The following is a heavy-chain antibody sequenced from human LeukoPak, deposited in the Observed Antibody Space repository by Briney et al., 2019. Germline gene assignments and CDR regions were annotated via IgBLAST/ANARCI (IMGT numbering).Heavy chain of an antibody. CDR3: ARDQRIWFGELTGYYGMDV. V-gene: IGHV3-53*01. J-gene: IGHJ6*02. CDR1: GFTFDDYA. CDR2: IYSGGST. Sequence: GGSLRLSCAASGFTFDDYAMHWVRQAPGKGLEWVSVIYSGGSTYYADSVKGRFTISRDNSKNTLYLQMNSLRAEDTAVYYCARDQRIWFGELTGYYGMDVWGQGTTVTVSS. D-gene: IGHD3-10*01.